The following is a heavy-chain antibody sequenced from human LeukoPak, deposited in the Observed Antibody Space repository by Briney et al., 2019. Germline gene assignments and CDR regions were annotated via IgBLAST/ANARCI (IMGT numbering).Heavy chain of an antibody. CDR2: LSYEGSNK. CDR3: ASTPPRVEKWELPLTD. D-gene: IGHD1-26*01. J-gene: IGHJ4*02. V-gene: IGHV3-30-3*01. CDR1: GITFSSYA. Sequence: GRSLRLSCAASGITFSSYAMHWVRQAPGKGLEWVAVLSYEGSNKYYADSVKGRFTISRDNSKNTLYLQMNSLRAEDTAVYYCASTPPRVEKWELPLTDWGQGTLVTVSP.